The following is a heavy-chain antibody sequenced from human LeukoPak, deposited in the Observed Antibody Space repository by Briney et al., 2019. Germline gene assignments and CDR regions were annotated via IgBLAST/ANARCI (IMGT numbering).Heavy chain of an antibody. D-gene: IGHD6-13*01. V-gene: IGHV3-74*01. Sequence: PGGSLRLSCAASGFTFSSYWMHWVRQAPGKGLVWVSRIDGDGSTATYAESVKGRFTISRDNAENTVYLQMNSLRAEDTAIYYCVRDSSSWYYFDCWGQGTLVTVSS. CDR2: IDGDGSTA. CDR1: GFTFSSYW. J-gene: IGHJ4*02. CDR3: VRDSSSWYYFDC.